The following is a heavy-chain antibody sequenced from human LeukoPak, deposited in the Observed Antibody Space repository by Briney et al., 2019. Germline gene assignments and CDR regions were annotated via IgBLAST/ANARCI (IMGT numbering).Heavy chain of an antibody. CDR1: GFTFSNYA. J-gene: IGHJ3*02. CDR3: TTGGYGDYVRGAFDI. Sequence: GGSLRLSCAASGFTFSNYAMHWVRQAPDQGLEWVAVISYDATNKYYADSVKGRFTISRDNSKNTLFLQMNSLKTEDTAVYYCTTGGYGDYVRGAFDIWGQGTMVTVSS. V-gene: IGHV3-30*04. CDR2: ISYDATNK. D-gene: IGHD4-17*01.